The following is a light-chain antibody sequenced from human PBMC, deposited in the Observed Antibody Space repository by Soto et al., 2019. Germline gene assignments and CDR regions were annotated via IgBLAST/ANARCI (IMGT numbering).Light chain of an antibody. Sequence: EIVLTQSPGTLSLSPWERATLSCRASQSVSSNLAWYQQKPGQAPRLLVYGASTRATGIPARFSGSGSGTEFTLTISSLQSEDFAVYYCQQYNNWPPTFGQGTRLEIK. CDR2: GAS. V-gene: IGKV3-15*01. J-gene: IGKJ5*01. CDR3: QQYNNWPPT. CDR1: QSVSSN.